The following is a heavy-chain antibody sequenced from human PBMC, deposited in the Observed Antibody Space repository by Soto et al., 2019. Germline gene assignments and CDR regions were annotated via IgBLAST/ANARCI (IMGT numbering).Heavy chain of an antibody. CDR3: ARDLRCSGGSCLNYYYGMDV. J-gene: IGHJ6*04. CDR1: GYTFSSYY. CDR2: INPSGGST. Sequence: ASVKVSCKASGYTFSSYYMHWVRQAPGQGLEWMGIINPSGGSTSYAQKFQGRVTMTRDTSTSTVYMELSSLRSEDTAVYYCARDLRCSGGSCLNYYYGMDVWGKGTTVTVFS. D-gene: IGHD2-15*01. V-gene: IGHV1-46*03.